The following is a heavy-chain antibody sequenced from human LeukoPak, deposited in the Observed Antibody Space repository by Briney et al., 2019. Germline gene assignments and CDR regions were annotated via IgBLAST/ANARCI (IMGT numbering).Heavy chain of an antibody. CDR2: IIPVSGTT. Sequence: ASVKVSCKASGGTFSSNAINWVRQAPGQGLEWMGGIIPVSGTTNYAQKFQGRVTMIADESTSTAYMELSGLRSEDTAVYYCARAYYYDSSDYSYLAYWGQGTLVTVSS. CDR3: ARAYYYDSSDYSYLAY. J-gene: IGHJ4*02. CDR1: GGTFSSNA. V-gene: IGHV1-69*13. D-gene: IGHD3-22*01.